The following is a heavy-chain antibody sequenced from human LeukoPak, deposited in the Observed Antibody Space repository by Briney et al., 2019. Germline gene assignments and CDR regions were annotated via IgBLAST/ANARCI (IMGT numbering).Heavy chain of an antibody. Sequence: GGSLRLSRAASGFTFSSYAMSWVRQAPGKGLEWVSAISGSGGSTYYADSVKGRFTISRDNSKNTLYLQMNSLRAEDTAVYYCAGGAGGGYVHYYGMDVWGQGTTVTVSS. J-gene: IGHJ6*02. CDR1: GFTFSSYA. V-gene: IGHV3-23*01. CDR2: ISGSGGST. D-gene: IGHD5-12*01. CDR3: AGGAGGGYVHYYGMDV.